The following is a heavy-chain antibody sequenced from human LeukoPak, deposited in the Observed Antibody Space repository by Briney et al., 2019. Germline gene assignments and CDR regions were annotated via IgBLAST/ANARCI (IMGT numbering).Heavy chain of an antibody. J-gene: IGHJ6*04. CDR2: IYYSGST. CDR1: GGSISSGGYY. CDR3: ARGMVRGVRYYYYGMDV. Sequence: SETLSLTCTVSGGSISSGGYYWSWIRQHPGKGLEWLGYIYYSGSTYYNPSLKSRATTSVDTSKNQFSLKLSSVTAADTAVYYCARGMVRGVRYYYYGMDVWGKGTTVTVSS. D-gene: IGHD3-10*01. V-gene: IGHV4-31*03.